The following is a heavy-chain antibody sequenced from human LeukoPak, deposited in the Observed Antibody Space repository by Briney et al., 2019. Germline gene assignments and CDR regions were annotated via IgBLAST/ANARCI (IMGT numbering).Heavy chain of an antibody. V-gene: IGHV1-18*01. Sequence: ASVKVSCKASGYTFTSYGISWVRQAPGQGLEWMGWISTYNGNTNYAQKLQDRVTMTTDTSTNTAYMELRHLRSDDTAVYYCARDQIRKAVAANWFDPWGQGTLVTVSS. CDR3: ARDQIRKAVAANWFDP. CDR2: ISTYNGNT. D-gene: IGHD6-19*01. CDR1: GYTFTSYG. J-gene: IGHJ5*02.